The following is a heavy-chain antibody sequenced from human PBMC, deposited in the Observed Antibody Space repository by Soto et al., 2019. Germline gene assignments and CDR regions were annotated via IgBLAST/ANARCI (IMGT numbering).Heavy chain of an antibody. CDR3: ARDRGMNDY. CDR1: GGSMSAYY. J-gene: IGHJ4*02. CDR2: IYYSGNT. V-gene: IGHV4-59*01. Sequence: SETLSLTCTFSGGSMSAYYWSWIRQPPGKGLEWIGYIYYSGNTDYNPSLNNRVNISIDTSKNQFSLTLSSVTAADTAVYYCARDRGMNDYWGQGTLVTVSS. D-gene: IGHD2-15*01.